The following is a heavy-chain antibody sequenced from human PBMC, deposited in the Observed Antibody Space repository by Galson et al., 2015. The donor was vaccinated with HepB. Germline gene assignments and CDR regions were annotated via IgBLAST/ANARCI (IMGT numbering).Heavy chain of an antibody. CDR3: AKDSGDDDGGYPDS. D-gene: IGHD3-10*01. Sequence: SLRLSCAAYGFAFSVYAMSWVRQAPGKGLEWVSALTESGSGTYYVDSAKGRFTISRDNSKETRYLLMNNLRAEDTALYFCAKDSGDDDGGYPDSWGQGTLVTVSS. J-gene: IGHJ4*02. CDR2: LTESGSGT. CDR1: GFAFSVYA. V-gene: IGHV3-23*01.